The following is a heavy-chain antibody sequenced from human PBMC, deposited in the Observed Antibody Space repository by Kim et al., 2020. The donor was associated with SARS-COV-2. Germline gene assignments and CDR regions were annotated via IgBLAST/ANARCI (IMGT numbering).Heavy chain of an antibody. J-gene: IGHJ5*02. CDR3: ARAAGSLTRWFDP. CDR1: GGSISSYY. D-gene: IGHD1-1*01. V-gene: IGHV4-59*13. CDR2: IYYSGST. Sequence: SETLSLTCTVSGGSISSYYWSWIRQPPGKGLEWIGYIYYSGSTNYNPSLKSRVTISVDTSKNQFSLKLSSVTAADTAVYYCARAAGSLTRWFDPWGQGTLVTVSS.